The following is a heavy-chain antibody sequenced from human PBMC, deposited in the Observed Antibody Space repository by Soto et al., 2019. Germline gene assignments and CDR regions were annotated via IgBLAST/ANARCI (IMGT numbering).Heavy chain of an antibody. D-gene: IGHD3-3*01. CDR3: AKDRRYDFWSGYYHFDY. J-gene: IGHJ4*02. V-gene: IGHV3-30*18. Sequence: GGSLRLSCAASGFTFSSYGMHWVRQAPGKGLEWVAVISYDGSNKYYADSVKGRFTISRDNSKNTLYLQMNSLRAEDTAVYYCAKDRRYDFWSGYYHFDYWGQGTLVTVSS. CDR1: GFTFSSYG. CDR2: ISYDGSNK.